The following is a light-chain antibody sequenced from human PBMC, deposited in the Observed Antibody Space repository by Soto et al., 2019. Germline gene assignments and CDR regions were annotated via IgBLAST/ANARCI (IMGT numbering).Light chain of an antibody. V-gene: IGKV1-39*01. CDR2: ATS. Sequence: DIQMAQSQSSLSASVGDRVTIACRARQSISSYLTWYQQKPGKAPSLLIYATSTLQSGVPSRFSGSGSGTDFTLTISSLQPEDFATYYCQKSYSPPRTFGPGTKVDI. J-gene: IGKJ3*01. CDR3: QKSYSPPRT. CDR1: QSISSY.